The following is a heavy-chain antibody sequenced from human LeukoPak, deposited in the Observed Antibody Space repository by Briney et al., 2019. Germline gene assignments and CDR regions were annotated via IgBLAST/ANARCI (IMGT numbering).Heavy chain of an antibody. D-gene: IGHD2-15*01. CDR1: GGSFSGYY. Sequence: PSETLSLTCAVYGGSFSGYYWSWIRQPPGKGLEWIGEINHSGSTNYNPSLKGRVTISVDTSKNQFSLKLSSVTAADTAVYYCARGRHRYCSGGSCYSWGYYYYYGMDVWGQGTTVTVSS. V-gene: IGHV4-34*01. J-gene: IGHJ6*02. CDR3: ARGRHRYCSGGSCYSWGYYYYYGMDV. CDR2: INHSGST.